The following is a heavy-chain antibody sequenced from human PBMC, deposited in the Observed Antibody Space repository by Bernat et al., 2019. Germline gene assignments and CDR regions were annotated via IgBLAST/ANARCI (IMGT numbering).Heavy chain of an antibody. Sequence: QVQLVQSGAEVKKPGSSVKVSCKASGGTFSSYAISWVRQAPGQGLEWMGGIIPIFGTANYAQKFQGRVRITADESTSTAYMELSSLRSEDTAVYYCAREGGNYYDSSGPNYYYYGMDVWGQGTTVTVSS. V-gene: IGHV1-69*01. CDR2: IIPIFGTA. J-gene: IGHJ6*02. D-gene: IGHD3-22*01. CDR3: AREGGNYYDSSGPNYYYYGMDV. CDR1: GGTFSSYA.